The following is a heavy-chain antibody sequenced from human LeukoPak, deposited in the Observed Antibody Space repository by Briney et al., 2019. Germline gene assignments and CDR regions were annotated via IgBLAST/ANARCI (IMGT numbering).Heavy chain of an antibody. V-gene: IGHV4-59*08. CDR3: ARHGQDTGNFYAHFDY. CDR1: GGSIRTNY. J-gene: IGHJ4*02. D-gene: IGHD1-26*01. Sequence: SETLSLTCTVSGGSIRTNYWSWIRQTPGKGLEWIAYINYNGNTNSSPSLKSRVTISVDTSRSQFSLKLSSVTAADTAVYYCARHGQDTGNFYAHFDYWGQGILVTVSS. CDR2: INYNGNT.